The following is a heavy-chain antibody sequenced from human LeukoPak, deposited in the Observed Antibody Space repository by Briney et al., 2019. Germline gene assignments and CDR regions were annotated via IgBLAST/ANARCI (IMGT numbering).Heavy chain of an antibody. CDR3: AKDPHELSVWGSYRYTSAGNYYFDY. Sequence: GGSLRLSCAASGFTFSSYAMSWVRQAPGKGLEWVSAISGSGGSTYYADSVKGRFTISRDNSKNTLYLQMNSLRAEDTAVYYCAKDPHELSVWGSYRYTSAGNYYFDYWGQGTLVTVSS. J-gene: IGHJ4*02. CDR2: ISGSGGST. V-gene: IGHV3-23*01. CDR1: GFTFSSYA. D-gene: IGHD3-16*02.